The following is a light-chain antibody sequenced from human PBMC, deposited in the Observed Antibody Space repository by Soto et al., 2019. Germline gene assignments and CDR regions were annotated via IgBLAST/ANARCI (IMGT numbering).Light chain of an antibody. J-gene: IGKJ1*01. CDR1: QRLVYSYGNTY. CDR3: LQRTPRPST. V-gene: IGKV2-30*01. Sequence: VVMPPSPLSLPVTLGQPASISCRSSQRLVYSYGNTYLNWFQQRPGQSPRRLIYKVSNRESGVPERFSGSGSGTEFTLKISRVEAEDVAIYYCLQRTPRPSTFGQGTKVEIK. CDR2: KVS.